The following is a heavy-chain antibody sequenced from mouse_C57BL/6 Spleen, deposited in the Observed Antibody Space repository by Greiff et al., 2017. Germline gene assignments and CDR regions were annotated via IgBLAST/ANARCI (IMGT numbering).Heavy chain of an antibody. V-gene: IGHV1-81*01. CDR3: ARSADYYGTPYYFDY. J-gene: IGHJ2*01. CDR1: GYTFTSYG. CDR2: IYPRSGYT. D-gene: IGHD1-1*01. Sequence: LKQSGAELARPGASVKLSCKASGYTFTSYGISWVKQRTGQGLEWIGVIYPRSGYTYYNEKFKGKATLTADKSSSTAYRELRSLTSEDSAVYFCARSADYYGTPYYFDYWGQGTTLTVSS.